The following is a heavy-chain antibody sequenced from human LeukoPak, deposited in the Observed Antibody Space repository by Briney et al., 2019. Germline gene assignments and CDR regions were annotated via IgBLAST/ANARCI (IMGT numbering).Heavy chain of an antibody. D-gene: IGHD2-2*01. V-gene: IGHV3-30*02. J-gene: IGHJ4*02. CDR2: IRYHGSDK. Sequence: GGSLRLSCAASGFTFSGSGMHWVRQAPGKGLEWVAFIRYHGSDKFYADSVKGRVTIYRDNSKNTLYLQMNSLRPEDTSVYYCARSPTSWYFDYWGQGTLVSVSS. CDR1: GFTFSGSG. CDR3: ARSPTSWYFDY.